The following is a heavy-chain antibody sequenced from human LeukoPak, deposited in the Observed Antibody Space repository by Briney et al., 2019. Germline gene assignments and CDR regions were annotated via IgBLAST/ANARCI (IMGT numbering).Heavy chain of an antibody. V-gene: IGHV3-30*04. CDR2: ISYDGSNK. CDR1: GFIFSNYA. J-gene: IGHJ2*01. D-gene: IGHD3-10*01. CDR3: ARDEYYYGSGSLLSWYFDL. Sequence: QPGGSLRLSCAASGFIFSNYAMHWVRQAPGKGLEWVAVISYDGSNKYYADSVKGRFTISRDNSKNTLYLQMNSLRTEDTAVYYCARDEYYYGSGSLLSWYFDLWGRGTLVTVSS.